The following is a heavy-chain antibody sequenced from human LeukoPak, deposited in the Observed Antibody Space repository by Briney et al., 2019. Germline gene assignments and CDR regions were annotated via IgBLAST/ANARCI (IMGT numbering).Heavy chain of an antibody. V-gene: IGHV3-48*03. Sequence: GGSLRLSCAASGFTFSSYEMNWVSQAPGKGLEWVSYISSSGSTIYYADSVKGRFTISRDNAKNSLYLQMNSLRAEDTAVYYRARVDYGSGSYFTPYYYYYGMDVWGQGTTVTVSS. CDR1: GFTFSSYE. CDR3: ARVDYGSGSYFTPYYYYYGMDV. J-gene: IGHJ6*02. D-gene: IGHD3-10*01. CDR2: ISSSGSTI.